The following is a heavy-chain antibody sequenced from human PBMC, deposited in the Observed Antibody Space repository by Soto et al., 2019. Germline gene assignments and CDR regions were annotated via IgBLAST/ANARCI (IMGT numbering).Heavy chain of an antibody. Sequence: GGSLRLSCVVSGFTFSDFGMHWVRQSPGEGLAWVASITKDGLDRYYSESVKGRFTISRDDSKNTVFLQMNSLKVEDTAAYFCASPREGQWLVFDHWGQRTLVTVSS. CDR3: ASPREGQWLVFDH. CDR2: ITKDGLDR. J-gene: IGHJ4*02. D-gene: IGHD6-19*01. CDR1: GFTFSDFG. V-gene: IGHV3-30*02.